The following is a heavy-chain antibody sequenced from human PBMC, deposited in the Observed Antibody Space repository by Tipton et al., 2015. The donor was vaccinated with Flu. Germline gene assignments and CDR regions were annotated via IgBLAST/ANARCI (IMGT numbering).Heavy chain of an antibody. J-gene: IGHJ5*02. CDR3: TKDVGATVSYNWFDP. V-gene: IGHV3-21*01. D-gene: IGHD1-26*01. Sequence: LVQSGGSLRLSCAASGFIFNNHRMHWVRQAPGKGLEWVSSISGSSSNIYYADSVKGRFTISRDNAKNSLYLQMNSLRAEDTAVYYCTKDVGATVSYNWFDPWGQGTLVTVSS. CDR1: GFIFNNHR. CDR2: ISGSSSNI.